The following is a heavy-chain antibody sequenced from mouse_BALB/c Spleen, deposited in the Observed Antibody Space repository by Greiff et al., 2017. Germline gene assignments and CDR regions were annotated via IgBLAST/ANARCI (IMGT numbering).Heavy chain of an antibody. CDR3: TRAGGFAY. CDR1: GYTFTSYW. Sequence: QVQLQQPGAELVKPGASVKMSCKASGYTFTSYWMHWVKQRPGQGLEWIGVIDPSDSYTSYNQKFKGKATLTVDTSSSTAYMQLSSLTSEDSAVYDGTRAGGFAYWGQGTLVTVSA. J-gene: IGHJ3*01. CDR2: IDPSDSYT. V-gene: IGHV1S127*01.